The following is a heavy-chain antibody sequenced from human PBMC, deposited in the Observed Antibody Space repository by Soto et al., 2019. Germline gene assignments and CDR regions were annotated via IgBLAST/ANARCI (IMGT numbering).Heavy chain of an antibody. D-gene: IGHD3-9*01. Sequence: GASVKVSCKASGYTFTSYGISWVRQAPGQGLEWMGWISAYNGNTNYAQKIQGRVTITADKSTSTAYMELSSLRSEDTAVYYCARDLSYYDILTGERAYNWFDPWGQGTLATAPQ. CDR2: ISAYNGNT. CDR1: GYTFTSYG. J-gene: IGHJ5*02. V-gene: IGHV1-18*01. CDR3: ARDLSYYDILTGERAYNWFDP.